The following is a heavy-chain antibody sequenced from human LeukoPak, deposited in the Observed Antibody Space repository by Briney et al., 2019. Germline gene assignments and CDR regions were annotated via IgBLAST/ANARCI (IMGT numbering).Heavy chain of an antibody. Sequence: GRSLRLSCAASGFTFSSYGMHWVRQAPGKGLEWVAVIWYDGSNKYYADSVKGRFTISRDNSKNTLYLQMNSLRAEDTAVHYCARDSLGIYCSSTSCSDWFDPWGQGTLVTVSS. V-gene: IGHV3-33*01. D-gene: IGHD2-2*01. CDR3: ARDSLGIYCSSTSCSDWFDP. CDR1: GFTFSSYG. CDR2: IWYDGSNK. J-gene: IGHJ5*02.